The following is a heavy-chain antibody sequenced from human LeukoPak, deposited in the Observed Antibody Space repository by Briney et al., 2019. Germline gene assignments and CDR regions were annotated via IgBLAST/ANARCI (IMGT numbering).Heavy chain of an antibody. D-gene: IGHD2-2*01. CDR2: INHSGST. CDR3: ARGITYRSSTSCPLGY. CDR1: GGSFSGYY. V-gene: IGHV4-34*01. Sequence: SETLSLTCAVYGGSFSGYYWSWIRQPPGKGLEWIGEINHSGSTNYNPSLKSRVTISVDTSKNQFSLKLSSVTAADTAVYYCARGITYRSSTSCPLGYWGQGTLVTVSS. J-gene: IGHJ4*02.